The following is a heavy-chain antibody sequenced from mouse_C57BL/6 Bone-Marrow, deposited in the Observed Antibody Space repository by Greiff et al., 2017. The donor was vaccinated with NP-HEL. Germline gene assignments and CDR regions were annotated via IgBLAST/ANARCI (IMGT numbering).Heavy chain of an antibody. V-gene: IGHV5-4*01. CDR1: GFTFSSYA. CDR2: ISDGGSYT. CDR3: ARWRGSTMITTDWYFDV. J-gene: IGHJ1*03. Sequence: EVQGVESGGGLVKPGGSLKLSCAASGFTFSSYAMSWVRQTPEKRLEWVATISDGGSYTYYPDNVKGRFTISRDNAKNTLYLQMSRLKSEDTAMYYCARWRGSTMITTDWYFDVWGTGTTVTVSS. D-gene: IGHD2-4*01.